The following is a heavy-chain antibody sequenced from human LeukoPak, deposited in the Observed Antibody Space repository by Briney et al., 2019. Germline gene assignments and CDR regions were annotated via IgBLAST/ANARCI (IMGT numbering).Heavy chain of an antibody. D-gene: IGHD3-16*01. Sequence: SETLSLTCTVSGGSISSYYWSWIRQPPGKGLEWIGQIYNSGRTNYNPSLKSRVTISVDTSKNQFSLKLSSVTAADTAVYYCATIRAYYDYVWGSYANWGQGTLVTVSS. J-gene: IGHJ4*02. CDR3: ATIRAYYDYVWGSYAN. CDR1: GGSISSYY. CDR2: IYNSGRT. V-gene: IGHV4-59*12.